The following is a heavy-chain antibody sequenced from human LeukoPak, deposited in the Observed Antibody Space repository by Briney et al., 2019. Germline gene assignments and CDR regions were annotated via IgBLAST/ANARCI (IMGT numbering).Heavy chain of an antibody. CDR1: GFTVSSNY. Sequence: GGSLRLSCAAFGFTVSSNYMSCVRQAPGKGLEWVSVIYSGGSTYYADSVKGRFTISRDNSKNTLYLQMNSLRAEDTAVYYCARGSVPIAAFDIWGQGTMVTVSS. D-gene: IGHD2-2*01. J-gene: IGHJ3*02. CDR3: ARGSVPIAAFDI. V-gene: IGHV3-53*01. CDR2: IYSGGST.